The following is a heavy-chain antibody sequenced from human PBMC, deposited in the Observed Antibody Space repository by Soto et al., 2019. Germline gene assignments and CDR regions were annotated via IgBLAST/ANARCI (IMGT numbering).Heavy chain of an antibody. D-gene: IGHD3-10*01. CDR3: ARLYGSGSYYNLGDY. Sequence: PWESLTISCKFSGYSFTRYWIGWVLQMSGKGLEWMGIIYPGDSDTRYSPSFQGQVTISADKSISTAYLQWSSLKASDTAMYYCARLYGSGSYYNLGDYWGQGTLVTVSS. J-gene: IGHJ4*02. V-gene: IGHV5-51*01. CDR2: IYPGDSDT. CDR1: GYSFTRYW.